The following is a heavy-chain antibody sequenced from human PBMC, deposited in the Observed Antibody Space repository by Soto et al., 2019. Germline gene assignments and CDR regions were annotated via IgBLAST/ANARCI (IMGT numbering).Heavy chain of an antibody. CDR3: ARDRRTPPLGATTDDAFDI. Sequence: SETLSLTCTVSDGSFSSGSYYWSWIRQPPGKGLEWIGYIYYSGSTNYNPSLKSRVTISVDTSKNQFSLKLSSVTAADTAVYYCARDRRTPPLGATTDDAFDIWGQGTMVTVSS. CDR2: IYYSGST. V-gene: IGHV4-61*01. CDR1: DGSFSSGSYY. D-gene: IGHD1-26*01. J-gene: IGHJ3*02.